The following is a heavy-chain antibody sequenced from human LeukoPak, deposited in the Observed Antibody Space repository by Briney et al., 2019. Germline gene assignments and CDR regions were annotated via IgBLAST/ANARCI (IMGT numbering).Heavy chain of an antibody. CDR3: ARLGEIFGVVQRDY. D-gene: IGHD3-3*01. J-gene: IGHJ4*02. CDR2: IYYIGST. V-gene: IGHV4-59*08. CDR1: GGSISYYY. Sequence: TSETLSLTCTVSGGSISYYYWSWIRQPPGKGLEWIGYIYYIGSTNYNPSLKTRVTISVDTSKNQFSLKLSSVTAADTAVYYCARLGEIFGVVQRDYWGQGTLVTVSS.